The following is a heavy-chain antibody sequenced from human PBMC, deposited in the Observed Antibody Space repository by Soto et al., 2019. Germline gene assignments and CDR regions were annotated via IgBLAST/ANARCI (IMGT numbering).Heavy chain of an antibody. D-gene: IGHD1-26*01. J-gene: IGHJ4*02. Sequence: QVQLVQSGAEVKEPGASVKVSCKASGYPFTSYGISWVRQAPGQGFEWMGWISVYNGNTNYAQKIQGRVTMTTDTPTSTAYMELRSLRSDDTAVYYCARDIGTYTSARAFDYWGQGTLVTVSS. CDR2: ISVYNGNT. V-gene: IGHV1-18*01. CDR3: ARDIGTYTSARAFDY. CDR1: GYPFTSYG.